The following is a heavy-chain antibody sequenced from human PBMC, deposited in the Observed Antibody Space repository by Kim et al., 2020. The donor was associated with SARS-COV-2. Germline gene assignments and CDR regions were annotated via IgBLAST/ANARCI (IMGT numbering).Heavy chain of an antibody. D-gene: IGHD2-21*02. V-gene: IGHV3-23*01. Sequence: YPAASVKGRFTISRDQSKNTLYLHRNSLRAEDTAVYYCAKGSGDYGAFDSWGQGTLVTVSS. J-gene: IGHJ4*02. CDR3: AKGSGDYGAFDS.